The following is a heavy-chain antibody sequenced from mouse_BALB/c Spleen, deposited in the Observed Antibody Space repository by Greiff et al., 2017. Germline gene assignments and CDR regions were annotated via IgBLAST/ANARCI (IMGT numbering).Heavy chain of an antibody. J-gene: IGHJ3*01. V-gene: IGHV1-82*01. Sequence: QVQLQQSGPELVKPGASVKISCKASGYAFSSSWMNWVKQRPGQGLEWIGRIYPGDGDTNYNGKFKGKATLTADKSSSTAYMQLSSLTSVDSAVYFCARSSTTASGFAYWGQGTLVTVSA. CDR2: IYPGDGDT. CDR1: GYAFSSSW. D-gene: IGHD1-2*01. CDR3: ARSSTTASGFAY.